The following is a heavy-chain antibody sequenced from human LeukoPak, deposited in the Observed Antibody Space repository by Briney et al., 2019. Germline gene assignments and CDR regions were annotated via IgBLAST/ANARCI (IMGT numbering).Heavy chain of an antibody. Sequence: SETLSLTCAVYGGSFSGYYWSWIRQPPGKGLEWIGEINHSGSTNYNPSLKSRVTISVDTSKNQFSLKLSSVTAADTAVYYCARGPSEVGSLNWFDPWGQGTLVTVSS. CDR1: GGSFSGYY. CDR3: ARGPSEVGSLNWFDP. J-gene: IGHJ5*02. D-gene: IGHD1-26*01. CDR2: INHSGST. V-gene: IGHV4-34*01.